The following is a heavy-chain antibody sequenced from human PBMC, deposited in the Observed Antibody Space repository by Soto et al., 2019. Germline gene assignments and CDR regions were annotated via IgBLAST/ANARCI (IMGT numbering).Heavy chain of an antibody. J-gene: IGHJ5*02. CDR2: INHSGST. CDR1: GGSFSGYY. V-gene: IGHV4-34*01. CDR3: ARGCSRITMVRGVIRRWFDP. D-gene: IGHD3-10*01. Sequence: SETLSLTCAVYGGSFSGYYWSWIRQPPGKGLEWIGEINHSGSTNYNPSLKSRVTISVDTSKNQFSLKLSSVTAADTAVYYCARGCSRITMVRGVIRRWFDPWGQGTLVTVSS.